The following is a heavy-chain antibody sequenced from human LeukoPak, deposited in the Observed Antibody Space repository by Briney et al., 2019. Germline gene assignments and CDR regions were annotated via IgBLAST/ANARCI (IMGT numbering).Heavy chain of an antibody. J-gene: IGHJ4*02. CDR3: ARVGQWLAPLDY. V-gene: IGHV4-34*01. D-gene: IGHD6-19*01. Sequence: SETLSLTCAVYGGSFSGYYWSWIRQPPGKGLEWIGEINHSGSTNYNPSLKSRVTISVDTSKNQFSLKLSSVTAADTAVYYCARVGQWLAPLDYWGQGTLATVSS. CDR1: GGSFSGYY. CDR2: INHSGST.